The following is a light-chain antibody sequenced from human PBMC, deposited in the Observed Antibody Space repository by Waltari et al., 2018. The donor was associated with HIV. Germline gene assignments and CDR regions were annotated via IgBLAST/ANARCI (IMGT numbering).Light chain of an antibody. CDR3: AAWDNILSGYV. J-gene: IGLJ1*01. CDR1: SSNVGRDN. Sequence: QSALTQPPSTSGTPGQRVTMSCSGSSSNVGRDNVYWYQQIPGTAPKLLIYNDYQRPSGVPDRFSGPKSGTSASLAISGLRSEDEADYYCAAWDNILSGYVFGTGTKVTVL. V-gene: IGLV1-47*01. CDR2: NDY.